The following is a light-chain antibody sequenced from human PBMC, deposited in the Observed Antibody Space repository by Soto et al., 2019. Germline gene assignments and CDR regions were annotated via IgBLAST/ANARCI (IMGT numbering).Light chain of an antibody. J-gene: IGLJ1*01. CDR2: DVS. V-gene: IGLV2-11*01. CDR3: CSYAGSYTYV. Sequence: QSALTQPRSVSGSPGQSVTISCTGTSSDVGGYNYVSWYQQHPGKAPKLMIYDVSKRPSGVPDRFSGSKSGNTASLTISGLQLEAEADYSCCSYAGSYTYVFGTGTKLTVL. CDR1: SSDVGGYNY.